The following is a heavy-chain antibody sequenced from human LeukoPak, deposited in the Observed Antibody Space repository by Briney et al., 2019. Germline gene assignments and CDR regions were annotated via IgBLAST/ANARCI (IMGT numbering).Heavy chain of an antibody. J-gene: IGHJ4*02. D-gene: IGHD1-14*01. Sequence: SETPSLTCTVSGGSMSSYYWTWIRQPPGKGLEWIGYIHYRGSTIYNPSLKSRVTISVDTSKNQFSLRLSSVTAADTAVYYCASGDPGGPNDYWGQGTLVTVSS. CDR1: GGSMSSYY. CDR3: ASGDPGGPNDY. CDR2: IHYRGST. V-gene: IGHV4-59*01.